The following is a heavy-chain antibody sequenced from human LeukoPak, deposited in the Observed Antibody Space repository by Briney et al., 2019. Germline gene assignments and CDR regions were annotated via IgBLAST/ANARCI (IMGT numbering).Heavy chain of an antibody. J-gene: IGHJ4*02. Sequence: ASVKVSCKASGYTFTSYGISWVRQAPGQGLEWMGWISAYNGNTNYAQKFQGRVTMTRDTSISTAYMELSRLRSDDTAVYYCARADYGDYGFFDYWGQGTLVTVSS. CDR1: GYTFTSYG. V-gene: IGHV1-18*01. D-gene: IGHD4-17*01. CDR3: ARADYGDYGFFDY. CDR2: ISAYNGNT.